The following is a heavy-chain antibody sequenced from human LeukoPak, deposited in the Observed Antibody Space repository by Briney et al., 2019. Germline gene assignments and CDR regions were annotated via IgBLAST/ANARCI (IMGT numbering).Heavy chain of an antibody. V-gene: IGHV4-39*02. J-gene: IGHJ6*03. D-gene: IGHD6-19*01. Sequence: SETLSLTCTVSGGSISSSSYYWGWIRQPPGKGLEWIGSIYYSGSTYYNPSLKSRVTISVDTSKNQFSLKLSSVTAADTAVYYCAREQLEVCFSADCPVAGGYYYYMDVWGKGTTVTVSS. CDR1: GGSISSSSYY. CDR3: AREQLEVCFSADCPVAGGYYYYMDV. CDR2: IYYSGST.